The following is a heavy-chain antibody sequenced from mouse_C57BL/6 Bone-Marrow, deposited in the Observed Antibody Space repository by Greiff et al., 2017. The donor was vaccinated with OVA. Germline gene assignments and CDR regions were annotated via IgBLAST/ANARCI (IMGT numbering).Heavy chain of an antibody. D-gene: IGHD1-1*01. Sequence: LVESGPELVKPGASVKISCKASGYSFTDYNMNWVKQSNGKSLEWIGVINPNYGTTSYNQKFKGKATLTVDQSSSTAYMQLNSLTSEDSAVYYCARCYYGSSPYAMDYWGQGTSVTVSS. V-gene: IGHV1-39*01. CDR3: ARCYYGSSPYAMDY. J-gene: IGHJ4*01. CDR1: GYSFTDYN. CDR2: INPNYGTT.